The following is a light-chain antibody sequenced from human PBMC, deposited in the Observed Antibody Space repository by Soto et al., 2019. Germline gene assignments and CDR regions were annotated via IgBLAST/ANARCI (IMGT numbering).Light chain of an antibody. V-gene: IGLV2-14*01. CDR3: SSYTSSVTLYV. CDR2: EVS. CDR1: SSDVGDSNY. Sequence: QSALTQPASMSGSPGQSITISCTGTSSDVGDSNYVCWYQQRPGEAPKLMIYEVSNRPSGVSNRFSGSKSGNTASLTISGLRAEDEADYYCSSYTSSVTLYVFGTGTKVTVL. J-gene: IGLJ1*01.